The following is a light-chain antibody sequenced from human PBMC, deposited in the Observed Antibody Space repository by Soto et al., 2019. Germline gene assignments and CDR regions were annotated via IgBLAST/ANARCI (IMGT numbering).Light chain of an antibody. CDR3: QQSYSSSRT. Sequence: DIQMTQSPSSLSASVGDRVTITCRASQSISTYLNWYQQKPGKAPKLLIFAASNLQSGVPSRFSGSGSGTDFTLAISSLQPEDFATYYCQQSYSSSRTFGQGTKVEI. J-gene: IGKJ1*01. CDR1: QSISTY. CDR2: AAS. V-gene: IGKV1-39*01.